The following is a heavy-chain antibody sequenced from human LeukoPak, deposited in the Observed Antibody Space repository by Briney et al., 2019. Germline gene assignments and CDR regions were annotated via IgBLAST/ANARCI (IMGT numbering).Heavy chain of an antibody. CDR3: ARGLRRDGYNY. V-gene: IGHV4-34*01. J-gene: IGHJ4*02. CDR2: INHSGST. D-gene: IGHD5-24*01. Sequence: SETLSLTCAVYGGSFSGFYWSWIRQPPGKGLEWIGEINHSGSTNYNPSLKSRVTISVDTSKNQFSLKLSSVTAADTAVYYCARGLRRDGYNYWGQGTLVTVSS. CDR1: GGSFSGFY.